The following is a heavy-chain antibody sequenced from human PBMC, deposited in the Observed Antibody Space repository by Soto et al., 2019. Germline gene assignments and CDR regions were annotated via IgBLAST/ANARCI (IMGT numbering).Heavy chain of an antibody. CDR2: ISYDGSNK. CDR3: AKDLLYYYYGMDV. D-gene: IGHD1-26*01. Sequence: PEGSLSLSCAASGFTFSSYGMHWVRQAPGKGLEWVAVISYDGSNKYYADSVKGRFTISRDNSKNTLYLQMNSLRAEDTAVYYCAKDLLYYYYGMDVWGQGTTVTVSS. J-gene: IGHJ6*02. CDR1: GFTFSSYG. V-gene: IGHV3-30*18.